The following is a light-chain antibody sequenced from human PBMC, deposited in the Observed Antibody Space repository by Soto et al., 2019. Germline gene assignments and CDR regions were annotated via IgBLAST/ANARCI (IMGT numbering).Light chain of an antibody. CDR3: AAWDDSLNGQV. CDR2: SNN. J-gene: IGLJ3*02. V-gene: IGLV1-44*01. Sequence: QSVLTQPPSASGTPGQRVTISCSGSSSHIGSNTVNWYQQLPGTAPKLLIYSNNQRPSGVPDRFSGSKSGTSASLAISGLQSEDEADYYCAAWDDSLNGQVFGGVTKLTVL. CDR1: SSHIGSNT.